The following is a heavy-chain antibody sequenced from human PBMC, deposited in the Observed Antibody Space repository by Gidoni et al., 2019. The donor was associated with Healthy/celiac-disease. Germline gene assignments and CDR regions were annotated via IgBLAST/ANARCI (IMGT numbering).Heavy chain of an antibody. J-gene: IGHJ3*02. CDR2: IWYEGSNK. CDR1: VFTFSSCG. V-gene: IGHV3-33*01. D-gene: IGHD1-1*01. Sequence: QAQRVESGGGVVQPGRSLRLSCAATVFTFSSCGMHWVRQAPGKGLEWVAVIWYEGSNKYYADSVKGRLTISRDNSKNTLYLQMNSLRAEDTAVYYCARDKVQLDRQLNAFDIWGQGTMVTVSS. CDR3: ARDKVQLDRQLNAFDI.